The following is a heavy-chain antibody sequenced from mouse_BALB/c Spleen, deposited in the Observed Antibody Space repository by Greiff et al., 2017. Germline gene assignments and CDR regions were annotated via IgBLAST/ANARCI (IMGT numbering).Heavy chain of an antibody. J-gene: IGHJ3*01. V-gene: IGHV5-6-5*01. CDR1: GFTFSSYA. CDR3: ARLITTATTWFAY. CDR2: ISSGGST. Sequence: EVKVEESGGGLVKPGGSLKLSCAASGFTFSSYAMSWVRQTPEKRLEWVASISSGGSTYYPDSVKGRFTISRDNARNILYLQMSSLRSEDTAMYYCARLITTATTWFAYWGQGTLVTVSA. D-gene: IGHD1-2*01.